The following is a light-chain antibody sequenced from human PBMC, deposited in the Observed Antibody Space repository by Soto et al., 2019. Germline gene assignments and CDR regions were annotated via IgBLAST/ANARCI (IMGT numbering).Light chain of an antibody. CDR2: DTS. Sequence: EIIMSQSPATLSVSPGEGATLSCRASQGIGDTLAWYQHKPGQTPRLLIYDTSTRATGVPARFSGSRSGTEFTLSINSLQSEDFAVYYCQRYNNWPLTFGGGTKVDIK. CDR3: QRYNNWPLT. V-gene: IGKV3-15*01. CDR1: QGIGDT. J-gene: IGKJ4*01.